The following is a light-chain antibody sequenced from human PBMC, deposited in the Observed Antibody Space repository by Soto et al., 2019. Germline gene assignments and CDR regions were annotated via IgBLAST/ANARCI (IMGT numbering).Light chain of an antibody. J-gene: IGKJ2*01. CDR3: QQSYSPPRT. V-gene: IGKV1-39*01. Sequence: DIQMTQSPSSLSASIGDRVTITCRASQSVRTHLNWYHQKPGKAPELLIYAASSLQAGVPSRFSGSGSRTDFTLNISSLHPEDFGDYYCQQSYSPPRTFGQGTNLEIK. CDR1: QSVRTH. CDR2: AAS.